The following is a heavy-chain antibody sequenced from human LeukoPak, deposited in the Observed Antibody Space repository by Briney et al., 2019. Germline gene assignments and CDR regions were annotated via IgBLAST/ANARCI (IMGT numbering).Heavy chain of an antibody. J-gene: IGHJ4*02. V-gene: IGHV5-51*01. Sequence: GESLKISRKGSGYIFTNYWIAWVRQLPGKGLEWMGTIYPGDSDTRYSPSFQGQITISDEKSISTAHLQWSSLKASDTAMYYCARRVERGSGYDYWGQGTLVTVSS. CDR2: IYPGDSDT. D-gene: IGHD6-19*01. CDR1: GYIFTNYW. CDR3: ARRVERGSGYDY.